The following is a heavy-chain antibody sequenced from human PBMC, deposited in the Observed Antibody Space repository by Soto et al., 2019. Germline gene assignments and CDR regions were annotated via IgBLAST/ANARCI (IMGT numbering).Heavy chain of an antibody. CDR1: GFTFSSYG. CDR3: ARDHQVLRYFDWPDAFDI. Sequence: QVQLVESGGGVVQPGRSLRLSCAASGFTFSSYGMHWVRQAPGKGLEWVAVIWYDGSNKYYADSVKGRFTISRDNSKNTLYLQMTSLRAEDTAVYYCARDHQVLRYFDWPDAFDIWGQGTMVTVSS. J-gene: IGHJ3*02. CDR2: IWYDGSNK. V-gene: IGHV3-33*01. D-gene: IGHD3-9*01.